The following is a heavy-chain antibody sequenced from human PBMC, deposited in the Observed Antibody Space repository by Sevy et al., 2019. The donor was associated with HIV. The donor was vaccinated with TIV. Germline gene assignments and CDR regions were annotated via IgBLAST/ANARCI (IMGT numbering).Heavy chain of an antibody. D-gene: IGHD3-22*01. CDR2: IIPIFGTA. Sequence: ASLKVSCKASGGTFSSYAISWVRQAPGQGLEWMGGIIPIFGTANYAQKFQGRVTITADESTSTAYMELSSLRSEDTAVYYCARTEPYYDSSGYYRGNAFDIWGQGTMVTVSS. CDR1: GGTFSSYA. V-gene: IGHV1-69*13. CDR3: ARTEPYYDSSGYYRGNAFDI. J-gene: IGHJ3*02.